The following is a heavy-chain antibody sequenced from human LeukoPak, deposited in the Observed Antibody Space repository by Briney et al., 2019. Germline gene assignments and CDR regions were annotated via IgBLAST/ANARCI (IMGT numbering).Heavy chain of an antibody. D-gene: IGHD3-10*01. CDR1: GFTFSDSG. Sequence: GGSLRLSCTASGFTFSDSGMHWVRQAPGKGLEWVAVIWFDGSHKYFGDYVKGRFTISRDNSKNTVYLQMSSVRGDDTAVYYCARYGSGSYRYNYWGQGTLVIVTS. J-gene: IGHJ4*02. CDR3: ARYGSGSYRYNY. V-gene: IGHV3-33*01. CDR2: IWFDGSHK.